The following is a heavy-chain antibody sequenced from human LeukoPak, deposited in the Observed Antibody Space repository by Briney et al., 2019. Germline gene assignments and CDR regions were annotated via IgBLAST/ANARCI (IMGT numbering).Heavy chain of an antibody. V-gene: IGHV4-59*01. Sequence: SETLSLTCTVSGGSISSYYWSWLRQPPGKGLEWIGDIYYSGSTTYNPSLKSRVTISVDTSKNQFSLKLSSVTAADTAVYYCARGHCSGGSCFSAWFDPWGQGTLVTVSS. CDR3: ARGHCSGGSCFSAWFDP. D-gene: IGHD2-15*01. CDR1: GGSISSYY. J-gene: IGHJ5*02. CDR2: IYYSGST.